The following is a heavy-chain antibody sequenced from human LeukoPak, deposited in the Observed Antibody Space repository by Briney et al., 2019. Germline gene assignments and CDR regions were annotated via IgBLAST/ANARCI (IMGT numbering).Heavy chain of an antibody. CDR3: ARGGYCSSISCTTIAALLYNWFDP. CDR1: GGSISSSSYY. D-gene: IGHD2-2*01. J-gene: IGHJ5*02. CDR2: IYYSGST. V-gene: IGHV4-39*01. Sequence: SETLSLTCTVSGGSISSSSYYWGWIRQPPGKGLEWIGSIYYSGSTYYNPSLKSRVTISVDTSKNQFSLKLSSVTAADTAVYYCARGGYCSSISCTTIAALLYNWFDPWGQGTLVTVSS.